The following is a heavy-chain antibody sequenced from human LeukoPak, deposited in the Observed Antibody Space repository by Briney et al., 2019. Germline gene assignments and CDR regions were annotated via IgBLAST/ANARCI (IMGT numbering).Heavy chain of an antibody. CDR1: GFTFGSYG. J-gene: IGHJ4*02. CDR3: AKEHYYDSSGYYPSFDY. D-gene: IGHD3-22*01. CDR2: ISYDGSNK. V-gene: IGHV3-30*18. Sequence: GRSLRLSCAASGFTFGSYGMHWVRQAPGKGLEWVAVISYDGSNKYYADSVKGRFTISRDNSKNTLYLQMNSLRAEDTAVYYCAKEHYYDSSGYYPSFDYWGQGTLVTVSS.